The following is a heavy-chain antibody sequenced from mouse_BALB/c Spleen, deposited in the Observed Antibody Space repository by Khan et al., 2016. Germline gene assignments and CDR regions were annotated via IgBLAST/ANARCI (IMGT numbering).Heavy chain of an antibody. CDR1: GFTFSNYW. D-gene: IGHD1-1*02. V-gene: IGHV6-6*02. J-gene: IGHJ4*01. Sequence: EVKLEESGGGLVQPGGSMKLSCVASGFTFSNYWMNWVRQSPEKGLEWVAEIRLKSNNYATHYAESVKGRFTISRDDSKSSVYLQMNNLRAEDTGSYYCTRPGNYAMDYWGQGTSVAVSS. CDR3: TRPGNYAMDY. CDR2: IRLKSNNYAT.